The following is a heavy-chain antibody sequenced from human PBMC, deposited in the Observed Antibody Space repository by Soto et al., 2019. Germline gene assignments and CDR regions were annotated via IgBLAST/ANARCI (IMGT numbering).Heavy chain of an antibody. Sequence: GASVKVSCKASGYTFTSYGISWVRQAPGQGLEWMGWISAYNGNTYYAQKLQGRVTMTTDTSTSTAYMELRSLRSDDTAVYYCARAGYSSSWRDRKLNKYYYYGRDVWGQGPTFTVSS. J-gene: IGHJ6*02. D-gene: IGHD6-13*01. V-gene: IGHV1-18*01. CDR3: ARAGYSSSWRDRKLNKYYYYGRDV. CDR2: ISAYNGNT. CDR1: GYTFTSYG.